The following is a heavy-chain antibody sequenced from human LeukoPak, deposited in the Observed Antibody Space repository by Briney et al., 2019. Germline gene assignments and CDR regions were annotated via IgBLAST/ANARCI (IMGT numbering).Heavy chain of an antibody. J-gene: IGHJ6*02. CDR1: GFTFSSYA. V-gene: IGHV3-30-3*01. CDR2: ISYDGSNK. Sequence: GGSLRLSCAASGFTFSSYAMHWVRQAPGKGLEWVAVISYDGSNKYYADSVKGRFTISRDNSKNTLYLQMNSLRAEDTAVYYCARDNYDSSGYPPSYYYGMDVWGQGTTVTVSS. D-gene: IGHD3-22*01. CDR3: ARDNYDSSGYPPSYYYGMDV.